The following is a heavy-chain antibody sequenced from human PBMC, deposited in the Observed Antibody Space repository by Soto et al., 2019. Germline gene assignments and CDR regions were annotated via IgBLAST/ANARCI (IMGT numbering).Heavy chain of an antibody. CDR1: GGSISSSSYY. D-gene: IGHD3-10*01. J-gene: IGHJ4*02. Sequence: QLQLQESGPGLVKPSETLSLTCTVSGGSISSSSYYWGWIRQPPGKGLEWIGSIYYSGSTYYNPSLKSRVTIYVDTSKNQFSLKLSSVTAADTAVYYCASTYYYGSGSYYADYWGQGTLVTVSS. CDR2: IYYSGST. V-gene: IGHV4-39*01. CDR3: ASTYYYGSGSYYADY.